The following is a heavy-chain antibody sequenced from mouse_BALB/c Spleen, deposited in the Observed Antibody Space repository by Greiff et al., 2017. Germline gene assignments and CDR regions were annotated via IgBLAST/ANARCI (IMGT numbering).Heavy chain of an antibody. CDR2: INPDSSTI. V-gene: IGHV4-1*02. J-gene: IGHJ1*01. D-gene: IGHD2-14*01. Sequence: EVQLQESGGGLVQPGGSLKLSCAASGFDFSRYWMSWVRQAPGKGLEWIGEINPDSSTINYTPSLKDKFIISRDNAKNTLYLQMSKVRSEDTALYYCARPDYYRPWYFDVWGAGTTVTVSS. CDR3: ARPDYYRPWYFDV. CDR1: GFDFSRYW.